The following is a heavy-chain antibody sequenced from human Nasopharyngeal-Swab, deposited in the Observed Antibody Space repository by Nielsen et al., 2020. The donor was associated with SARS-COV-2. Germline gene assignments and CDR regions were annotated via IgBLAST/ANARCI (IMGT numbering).Heavy chain of an antibody. J-gene: IGHJ3*01. CDR3: ARLWFGELLS. Sequence: ASVKVSCKASGYNFTTYDFNWVRQATGQGLEWMGWMNPNSGNTGYAQKFQGRATMTRNTSIRTAYMELSSLRSEDTAVYYCARLWFGELLSWGQGTMVTVSS. CDR2: MNPNSGNT. D-gene: IGHD3-10*01. CDR1: GYNFTTYD. V-gene: IGHV1-8*01.